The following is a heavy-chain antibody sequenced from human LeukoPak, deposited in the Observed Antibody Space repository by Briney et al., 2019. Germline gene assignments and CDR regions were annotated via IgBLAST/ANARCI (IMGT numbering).Heavy chain of an antibody. CDR1: SDSMSGFY. J-gene: IGHJ4*02. CDR2: VHYSGST. CDR3: ARGDGSGSQY. D-gene: IGHD3-10*01. Sequence: SETLSLTCTVSSDSMSGFYCNWIRQAPGKGLEWIGYVHYSGSTNYNPSLKSRVTMSVDTSKNQFSLKPSSVTAADTAVYYCARGDGSGSQYWSQGTLVTVSS. V-gene: IGHV4-59*08.